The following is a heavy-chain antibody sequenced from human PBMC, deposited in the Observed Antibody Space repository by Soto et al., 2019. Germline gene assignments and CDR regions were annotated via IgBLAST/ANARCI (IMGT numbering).Heavy chain of an antibody. CDR2: IYHSGST. J-gene: IGHJ5*02. Sequence: QVQLQESGPGLVKPSGTLSLTCAVSGGSISSSNWWSWVRQPPGKGLEWIGEIYHSGSTNYNPPLTSPVTTPVDNSNNQSSLTLTSVTAADTPVYYCARDYMVRGVMRWFDPWGQGTLVTVSS. CDR1: GGSISSSNW. V-gene: IGHV4-4*02. D-gene: IGHD3-10*01. CDR3: ARDYMVRGVMRWFDP.